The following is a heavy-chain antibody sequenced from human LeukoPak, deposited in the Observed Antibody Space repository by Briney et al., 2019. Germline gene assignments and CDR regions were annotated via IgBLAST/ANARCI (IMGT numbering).Heavy chain of an antibody. CDR3: ARLEGSTSRDYYYYYMDV. CDR1: AYTFTIYD. J-gene: IGHJ6*03. V-gene: IGHV1-8*01. Sequence: GASVKVSCTASAYTFTIYDIKWVRQATGQGMEWMGWMNTNSGNTGYSQKYQVRVSMTRNTAISTAYMELSIISSEDTAVYYCARLEGSTSRDYYYYYMDVWGKGTTVTVSS. CDR2: MNTNSGNT. D-gene: IGHD2-2*01.